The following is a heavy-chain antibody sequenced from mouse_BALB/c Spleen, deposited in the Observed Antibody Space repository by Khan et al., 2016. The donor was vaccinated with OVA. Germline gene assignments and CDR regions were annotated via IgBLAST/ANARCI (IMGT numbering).Heavy chain of an antibody. Sequence: VQLVESGAELVKAGASVKMSCKASGYTFTSYWMHWVKQRLGPGLEWFAETNPTNGRTYYNEKFKSKATLTVDKSSSTAYMLLSGPTFEDSAVYYCARIKKIVATYFDYWGQGTTLTVSS. J-gene: IGHJ2*01. CDR3: ARIKKIVATYFDY. V-gene: IGHV1S81*02. D-gene: IGHD1-1*01. CDR1: GYTFTSYW. CDR2: TNPTNGRT.